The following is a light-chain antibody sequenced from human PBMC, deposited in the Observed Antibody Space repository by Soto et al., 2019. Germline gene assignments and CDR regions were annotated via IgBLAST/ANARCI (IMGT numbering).Light chain of an antibody. CDR1: RSNIGNNY. CDR3: EAWDSNLSGGV. CDR2: DND. Sequence: QSVLTQPASVSAAPGQQVTFSCSGSRSNIGNNYVSWYQHLPGTAPKLLIYDNDKRPSGIPDRFSASKSGTSATLDITGLQTGDDADYYCEAWDSNLSGGVFGGGTKVTVL. V-gene: IGLV1-51*01. J-gene: IGLJ2*01.